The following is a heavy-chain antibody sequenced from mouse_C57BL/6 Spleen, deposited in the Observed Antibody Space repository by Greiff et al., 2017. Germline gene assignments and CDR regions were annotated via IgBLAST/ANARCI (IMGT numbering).Heavy chain of an antibody. CDR1: GYTFTSYW. V-gene: IGHV1-61*01. D-gene: IGHD2-1*01. CDR2: IYPSDSET. Sequence: VQLQQPGAELVRPGSSVKLSCKASGYTFTSYWMDWVKQRPGQGLEWIGNIYPSDSETHYNQKFKDKATLTVDKSSSTAYMQLSSLTSEDSAVYYCARRTIYYGLDYWGQGTTLTVSS. J-gene: IGHJ2*01. CDR3: ARRTIYYGLDY.